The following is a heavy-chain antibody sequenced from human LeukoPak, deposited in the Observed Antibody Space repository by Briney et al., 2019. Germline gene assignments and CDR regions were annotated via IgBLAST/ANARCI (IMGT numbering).Heavy chain of an antibody. J-gene: IGHJ4*02. CDR2: IYPGDSGT. D-gene: IGHD2-15*01. V-gene: IGHV5-51*01. CDR3: ARHRYCSGGSCYGIDY. Sequence: GGGLKISCKGSGYSFTTYWIGWVRQLPGKGLEWMGIIYPGDSGTTYSPSFQGQVTISADKSISTAYLQWSSLKASHTAMYYCARHRYCSGGSCYGIDYWGQGTLVTVPS. CDR1: GYSFTTYW.